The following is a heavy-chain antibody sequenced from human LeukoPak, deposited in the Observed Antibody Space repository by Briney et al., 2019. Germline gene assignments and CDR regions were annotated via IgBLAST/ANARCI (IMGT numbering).Heavy chain of an antibody. CDR3: ARTSRLTMVRGVGRPFDY. Sequence: SQTLSLTCTVSGGSISSGGYYWRWIRQHPGKGLEWIGYIYYSGSTYCNPSLKSRVTISVDTSKNQFSLKLSSVTAADTAVYYCARTSRLTMVRGVGRPFDYWGQGTLVTVSS. D-gene: IGHD3-10*01. V-gene: IGHV4-31*03. CDR1: GGSISSGGYY. J-gene: IGHJ4*02. CDR2: IYYSGST.